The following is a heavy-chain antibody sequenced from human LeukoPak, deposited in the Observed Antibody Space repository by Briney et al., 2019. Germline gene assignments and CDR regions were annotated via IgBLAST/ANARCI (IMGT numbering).Heavy chain of an antibody. CDR1: GGSISSGGYY. Sequence: PSQTLSLTCTVSGGSISSGGYYWSWIRQHPGKGLEWIGYIYYSGSTYYNPSLKSRVTISADKSKNQFSLKLSAVTAADTAVYYCAKETYYFDTMRGVFDIWGQGTMVTVSS. CDR3: AKETYYFDTMRGVFDI. J-gene: IGHJ3*02. V-gene: IGHV4-31*03. CDR2: IYYSGST. D-gene: IGHD3-22*01.